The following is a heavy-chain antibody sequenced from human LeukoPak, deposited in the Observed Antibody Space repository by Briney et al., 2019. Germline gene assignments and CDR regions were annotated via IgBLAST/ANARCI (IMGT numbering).Heavy chain of an antibody. J-gene: IGHJ3*02. CDR1: GFTFSSYE. D-gene: IGHD1-26*01. V-gene: IGHV3-48*03. Sequence: GGSLRLSCAASGFTFSSYEMNWVRQAPGKGLEWVSYISSSGSTIYYADSVKGRFTISRDSAKNSLYLQMNSLRSEDTAVYYCARSSGSLDAFDIWGQGTMVTVSS. CDR2: ISSSGSTI. CDR3: ARSSGSLDAFDI.